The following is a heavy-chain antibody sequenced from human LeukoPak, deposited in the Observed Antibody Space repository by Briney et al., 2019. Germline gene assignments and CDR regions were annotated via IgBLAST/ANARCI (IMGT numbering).Heavy chain of an antibody. J-gene: IGHJ4*02. Sequence: ASVRVSCKASGYTITNNYMHWVRQAPGQGLEWMGVINPSGTGTNYAQKLQGRVTMTTDTSTSTAYMELRSLRSDDTAVYYCASGYCSGGSCYSLDYWGQGTLVTVSS. CDR1: GYTITNNY. V-gene: IGHV1-46*01. D-gene: IGHD2-15*01. CDR3: ASGYCSGGSCYSLDY. CDR2: INPSGTGT.